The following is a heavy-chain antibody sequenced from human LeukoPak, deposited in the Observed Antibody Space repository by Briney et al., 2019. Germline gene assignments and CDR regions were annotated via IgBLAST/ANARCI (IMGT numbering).Heavy chain of an antibody. D-gene: IGHD6-19*01. CDR2: ISENGDRI. CDR3: ARDRGGGWAFDI. CDR1: GFTFRSFW. Sequence: GTSLRLSCAASGFTFRSFWMHWVRQAPGKGLEYVSAISENGDRIYYANSVKGRFTNSRDNSKNTLYLQMDSLRDEDTAVYYCARDRGGGWAFDIWGQGTMVTVSS. J-gene: IGHJ3*02. V-gene: IGHV3-64*01.